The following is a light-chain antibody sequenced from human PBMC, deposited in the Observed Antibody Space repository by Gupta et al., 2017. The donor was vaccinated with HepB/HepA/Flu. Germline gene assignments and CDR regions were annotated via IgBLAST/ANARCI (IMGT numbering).Light chain of an antibody. Sequence: DIQMTQSPSSLSAFVGDRVTITCRASRNINNFLNWYQQKPGEAPNLLIYDASDLKSGVPSRFSGSGSGTEFTLTISSLQPEDFATYHCQQTYCSPPTFGQGTKLEIK. CDR2: DAS. V-gene: IGKV1-39*01. CDR1: RNINNF. J-gene: IGKJ2*01. CDR3: QQTYCSPPT.